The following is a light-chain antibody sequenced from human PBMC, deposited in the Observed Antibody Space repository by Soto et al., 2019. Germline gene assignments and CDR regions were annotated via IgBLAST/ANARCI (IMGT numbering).Light chain of an antibody. V-gene: IGKV3-11*01. CDR1: LSVSSY. CDR3: QQRTNRPPIT. J-gene: IGKJ5*01. CDR2: DTS. Sequence: EIVFTQSPATLSFSPGERATPSCRASLSVSSYLAWYQQKPGQAPRLLIFDTSNRATGIPARFSGSGSGTDFTLTISGLEPEDFAVYYCQQRTNRPPITFGQGTRLEIK.